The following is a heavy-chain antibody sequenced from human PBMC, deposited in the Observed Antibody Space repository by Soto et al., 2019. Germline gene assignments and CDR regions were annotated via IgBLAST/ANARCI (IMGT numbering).Heavy chain of an antibody. D-gene: IGHD3-3*01. CDR2: ISSNGDST. CDR3: VKGFGVVSSNYYYYGMDV. Sequence: GGSLRLSCSASGFTFSSYAMHWVRQAPGKGLEYVSAISSNGDSTYYADSVKGRFTISRDNSKNTLYLQMSSLRAEDTAVYYCVKGFGVVSSNYYYYGMDVWGQGTTVTVSS. CDR1: GFTFSSYA. J-gene: IGHJ6*02. V-gene: IGHV3-64D*06.